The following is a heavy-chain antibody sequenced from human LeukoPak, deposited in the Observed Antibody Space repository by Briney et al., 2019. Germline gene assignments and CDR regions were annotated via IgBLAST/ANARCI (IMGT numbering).Heavy chain of an antibody. Sequence: PSETLSLTCAVYGGSITGYYWSWIRQTPGRGLEWVGEIHYTGATSYNPSLKSRATISTDTPKHPFSLRLSSVTAADTAVYYCARGNILTGYCFAFWGQGALVTVSS. CDR2: IHYTGAT. V-gene: IGHV4-34*01. J-gene: IGHJ4*02. D-gene: IGHD3-9*01. CDR1: GGSITGYY. CDR3: ARGNILTGYCFAF.